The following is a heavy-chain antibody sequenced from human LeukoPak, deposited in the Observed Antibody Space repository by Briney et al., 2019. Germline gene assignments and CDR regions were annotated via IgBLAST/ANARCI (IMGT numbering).Heavy chain of an antibody. V-gene: IGHV3-23*01. Sequence: GGSLTLSCAASGFTLSSYAMSWVRPAPGKGPEWVSGISAYGGSTSYADSVKGRFTIPRDSSKNTLYLQMNSLRAEDTAIYYCAKSYSNSWYYFDYWGQGTLVTVSS. J-gene: IGHJ4*02. CDR3: AKSYSNSWYYFDY. CDR2: ISAYGGST. D-gene: IGHD6-13*01. CDR1: GFTLSSYA.